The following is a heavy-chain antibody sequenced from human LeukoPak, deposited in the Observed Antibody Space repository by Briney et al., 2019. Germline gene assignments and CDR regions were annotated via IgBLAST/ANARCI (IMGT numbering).Heavy chain of an antibody. CDR1: GFTFSDYY. CDR2: ISSSGSST. D-gene: IGHD3-3*01. Sequence: GGSLRLSCAASGFTFSDYYMSWIRQAPGKGLEWVSYISSSGSSTYYADSVKGRFTISRDNSKNSLYLQMNSLRAEDTAVYYCARDLGLYYDFWRAYTITWGQGTLVTVSS. CDR3: ARDLGLYYDFWRAYTIT. J-gene: IGHJ5*02. V-gene: IGHV3-11*01.